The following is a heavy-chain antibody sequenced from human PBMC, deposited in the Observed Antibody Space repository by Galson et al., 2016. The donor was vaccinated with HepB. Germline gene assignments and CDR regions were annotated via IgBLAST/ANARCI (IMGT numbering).Heavy chain of an antibody. J-gene: IGHJ6*02. Sequence: SVKVSCKASGGTFSSYGISWVRQAPGQGLEWMGGIIPVFGAGNYAQKFQGRVTIIAEEATSTAYMELRSLRSEDTAVYYCARGNDYWRGDRHYYYGMDVWGQGTTVTVSS. CDR2: IIPVFGAG. CDR3: ARGNDYWRGDRHYYYGMDV. D-gene: IGHD3-3*01. V-gene: IGHV1-69*13. CDR1: GGTFSSYG.